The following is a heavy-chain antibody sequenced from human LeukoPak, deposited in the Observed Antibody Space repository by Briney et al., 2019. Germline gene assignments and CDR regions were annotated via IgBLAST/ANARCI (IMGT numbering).Heavy chain of an antibody. CDR2: VSWDGTA. V-gene: IGHV3-43*01. J-gene: IGHJ4*02. Sequence: GGSLRLSCAASGFTFEDYTMHWVRQAPGKTLAWVSLVSWDGTAYYGDSVKGRFTISRDNAKNSLYLQMNSLRAEDTAVYYCARDVEQWLVRVYYFDYWGQGTLVTVSS. D-gene: IGHD6-19*01. CDR3: ARDVEQWLVRVYYFDY. CDR1: GFTFEDYT.